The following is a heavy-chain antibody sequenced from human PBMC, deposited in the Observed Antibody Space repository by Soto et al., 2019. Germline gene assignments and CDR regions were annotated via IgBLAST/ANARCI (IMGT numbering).Heavy chain of an antibody. CDR2: MNPYSGNT. V-gene: IGHV1-8*01. CDR1: GYTFTSFD. CDR3: ARLFRVRRGSGSDY. J-gene: IGHJ4*02. Sequence: ASVKVSCKASGYTFTSFDIHWVRQATGQGLEWMGWMNPYSGNTGYAQKFQGRLTMTRDTSISTAYMELSGLRSEDTAVYYCARLFRVRRGSGSDYWGQGTLVTVSS. D-gene: IGHD1-26*01.